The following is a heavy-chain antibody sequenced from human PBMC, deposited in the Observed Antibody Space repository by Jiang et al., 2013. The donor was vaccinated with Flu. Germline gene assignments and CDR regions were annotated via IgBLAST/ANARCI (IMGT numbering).Heavy chain of an antibody. CDR1: GGSFSGYY. V-gene: IGHV4-59*01. J-gene: IGHJ5*02. CDR2: IYYSGST. D-gene: IGHD3-3*01. Sequence: LLKPSETLSLTCAVYGGSFSGYYWSWIRQPPGKGLEWIGYIYYSGSTNYNPSLKSRVTISVDTSKNQFSLKLSSVTAADTAVYYCARADYDFWSGYYDGWFDPWGQG. CDR3: ARADYDFWSGYYDGWFDP.